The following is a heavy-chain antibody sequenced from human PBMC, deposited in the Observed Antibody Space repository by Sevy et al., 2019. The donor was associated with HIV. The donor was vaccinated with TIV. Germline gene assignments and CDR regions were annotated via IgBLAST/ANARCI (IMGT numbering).Heavy chain of an antibody. CDR1: GFTFSSYS. J-gene: IGHJ3*02. CDR3: ARERGIVVVVAATHDAFDI. D-gene: IGHD2-15*01. CDR2: ISSSSSYI. V-gene: IGHV3-21*01. Sequence: GGSLRLSCAASGFTFSSYSMNWVRQAPGKGLEWVSSISSSSSYIYCADSVKGRFTISRDNAKNSLYLQMNSLRAEDTAVYYCARERGIVVVVAATHDAFDIWGQGTMVTVSS.